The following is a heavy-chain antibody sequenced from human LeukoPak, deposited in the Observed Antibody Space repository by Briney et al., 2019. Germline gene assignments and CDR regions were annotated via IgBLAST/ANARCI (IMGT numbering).Heavy chain of an antibody. Sequence: PGGSLRLSCAASGFTFSSYSMNWVRQAPGKGLEWVSYISSSSSTIYYADSVKGRFTISRDNAKNSLYLQMNSLRAEDTAVYYCAMGPSWLGSSGYSDYWGQGTLVTVSS. D-gene: IGHD3-22*01. CDR3: AMGPSWLGSSGYSDY. CDR2: ISSSSSTI. CDR1: GFTFSSYS. V-gene: IGHV3-48*01. J-gene: IGHJ4*02.